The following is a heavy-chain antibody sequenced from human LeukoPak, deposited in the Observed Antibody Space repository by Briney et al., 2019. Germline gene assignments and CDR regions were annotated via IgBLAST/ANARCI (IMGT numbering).Heavy chain of an antibody. CDR3: ARDHEDIVPPFDY. V-gene: IGHV1-18*01. J-gene: IGHJ4*02. D-gene: IGHD2-15*01. CDR1: GYTFTSNG. Sequence: GASVKVSCKXSGYTFTSNGVSWVRQAPGQGLEWMGRISAYNGNTNYAQKLQGRVTMTTDTSTSTAYMELRSLRSDDTAVYYCARDHEDIVPPFDYWGQGTLVTVSS. CDR2: ISAYNGNT.